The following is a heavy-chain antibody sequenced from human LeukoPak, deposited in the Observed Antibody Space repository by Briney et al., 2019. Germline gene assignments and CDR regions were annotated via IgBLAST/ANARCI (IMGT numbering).Heavy chain of an antibody. J-gene: IGHJ4*02. Sequence: GGSLRLSCAASGFIFRNYEMNWVRQAPGKGLEWVSYISTSGSTIYYADSVKGRFTTSRDNAQNSLYLQMNSLRAEDTAVYYCARDSKGYSGYDLGGGFDYWGQGILVTVSS. D-gene: IGHD5-12*01. CDR3: ARDSKGYSGYDLGGGFDY. CDR1: GFIFRNYE. V-gene: IGHV3-48*03. CDR2: ISTSGSTI.